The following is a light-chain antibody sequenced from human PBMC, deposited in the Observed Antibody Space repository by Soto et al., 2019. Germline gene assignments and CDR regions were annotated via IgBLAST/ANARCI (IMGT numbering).Light chain of an antibody. V-gene: IGKV1-5*01. CDR2: APS. CDR3: QQLHGYPIT. Sequence: IQMTQSPSTLSASVGDRVTITCRASQTISNWLAWYQQKPGKAPKLLIYAPSNFQSGVPSRFSGSGSGTHFTLTISSLQPEDFATYYCQQLHGYPITFGQGTRLEIK. J-gene: IGKJ5*01. CDR1: QTISNW.